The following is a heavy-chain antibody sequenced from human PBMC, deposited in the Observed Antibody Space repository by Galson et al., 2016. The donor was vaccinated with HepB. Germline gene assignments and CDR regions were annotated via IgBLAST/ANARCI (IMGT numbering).Heavy chain of an antibody. Sequence: SLRLSCAASGFTFSNYAMHWVRQAPGKGLEWVVVISYDGSNKYYADSVKGRFTISRDNSKNTLYLQMNSLRAEDTAVYYCARDSGVGDYWGQETLVTVSS. CDR3: ARDSGVGDY. V-gene: IGHV3-30*04. D-gene: IGHD7-27*01. CDR2: ISYDGSNK. J-gene: IGHJ4*02. CDR1: GFTFSNYA.